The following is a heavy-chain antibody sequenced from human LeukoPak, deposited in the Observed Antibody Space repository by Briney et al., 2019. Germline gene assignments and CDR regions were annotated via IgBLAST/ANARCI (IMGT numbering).Heavy chain of an antibody. CDR3: ARPKTVITMIVGSEVAFDI. V-gene: IGHV4-4*07. Sequence: PSETLSLTCTVSGGSISIYYWSWIRQPAGKGLEWIGRIYTGGSTSYNPSLKSRVTMSVDTSKNQFSLKLSSVTAADTAVYYCARPKTVITMIVGSEVAFDIWGQGTMVTVSS. D-gene: IGHD3-22*01. CDR2: IYTGGST. CDR1: GGSISIYY. J-gene: IGHJ3*02.